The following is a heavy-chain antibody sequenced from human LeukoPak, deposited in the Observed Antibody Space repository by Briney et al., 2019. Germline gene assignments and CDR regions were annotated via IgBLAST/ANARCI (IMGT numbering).Heavy chain of an antibody. J-gene: IGHJ5*02. Sequence: NPSETLSLTCAVYGGSFSGYYWSWIRQPPGKGLEWIGEINHSGSTNYNPSLKSRVTISVDTSKNQFSLKLSSVTAADTAVYYCARHQYDYVGGSYLYNWFDPGGQGTLVTVSS. CDR1: GGSFSGYY. D-gene: IGHD3-16*02. CDR3: ARHQYDYVGGSYLYNWFDP. V-gene: IGHV4-34*01. CDR2: INHSGST.